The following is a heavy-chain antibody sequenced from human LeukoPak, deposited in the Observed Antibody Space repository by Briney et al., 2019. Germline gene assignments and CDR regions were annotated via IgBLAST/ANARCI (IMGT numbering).Heavy chain of an antibody. CDR3: VRLVLEGEGDTADEN. D-gene: IGHD5-18*01. J-gene: IGHJ4*02. Sequence: SVKVSCKASGGTFSSYAISWVRQAPGQGLEWMGGIIPIFGTANYAQKFQGRVTITADESTSTAYMELSSLRAEDTAVYYCVRLVLEGEGDTADENWGQGTLVTVSS. CDR2: IIPIFGTA. CDR1: GGTFSSYA. V-gene: IGHV1-69*13.